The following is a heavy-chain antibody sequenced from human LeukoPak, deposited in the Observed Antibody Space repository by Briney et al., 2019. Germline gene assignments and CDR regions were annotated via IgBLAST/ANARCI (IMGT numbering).Heavy chain of an antibody. J-gene: IGHJ5*02. D-gene: IGHD3-9*01. CDR2: IIPIFGTA. CDR3: ASSPPPNYDILTGYFQCNWFDP. CDR1: GGTFSSYA. Sequence: SVKVSCKASGGTFSSYAISWVRQAPGQGLEWMGGIIPIFGTANYAQKFQGRVTITTDESTSTAYMELSSLRSEDTAVYYCASSPPPNYDILTGYFQCNWFDPWGQGTLVTVSS. V-gene: IGHV1-69*05.